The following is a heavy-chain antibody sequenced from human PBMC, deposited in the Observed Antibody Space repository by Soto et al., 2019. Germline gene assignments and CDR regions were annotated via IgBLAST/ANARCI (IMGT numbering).Heavy chain of an antibody. V-gene: IGHV4-39*01. CDR1: GGSISSSSYY. Sequence: QLQLQESGPGLVKPSETLSLTCTVSGGSISSSSYYWGWIRQPPGKGLEWIGSIYYSGSTYYNPSLKSRVTISVDTSKNQFSLKLSSVTAADTAVYYCAAIFKTGIAVAGEYFQHWGQGTLVTVSS. J-gene: IGHJ1*01. D-gene: IGHD6-19*01. CDR2: IYYSGST. CDR3: AAIFKTGIAVAGEYFQH.